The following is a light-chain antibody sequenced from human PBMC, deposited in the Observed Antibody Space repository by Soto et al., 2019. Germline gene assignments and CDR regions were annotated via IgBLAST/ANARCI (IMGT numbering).Light chain of an antibody. V-gene: IGKV1-13*02. J-gene: IGKJ4*02. CDR1: QGISSA. CDR2: DAA. CDR3: HQFDRYPLT. Sequence: AIQVTQSPSSLSASVGDRVTITCRASQGISSALVWYQQKPGKAPTLLIYDAASLESGVPSRFSGSGYGTDLSLTISSLQPEDFETYYCHQFDRYPLTFGGGTKVEIK.